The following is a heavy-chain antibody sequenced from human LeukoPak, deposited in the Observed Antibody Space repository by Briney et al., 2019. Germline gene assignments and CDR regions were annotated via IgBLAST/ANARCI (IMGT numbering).Heavy chain of an antibody. CDR2: IYYSGST. V-gene: IGHV4-39*07. CDR3: ARDIVATISSHYFDY. D-gene: IGHD5-12*01. CDR1: GGSISSSSYY. Sequence: SETLSLTCTVSGGSISSSSYYWGWIRQPPGKGLEWIGSIYYSGSTYYNPSLKSRVTISVDTSKNQFSLKLSSVTAADTAVYYCARDIVATISSHYFDYWGQGTLVTVSS. J-gene: IGHJ4*02.